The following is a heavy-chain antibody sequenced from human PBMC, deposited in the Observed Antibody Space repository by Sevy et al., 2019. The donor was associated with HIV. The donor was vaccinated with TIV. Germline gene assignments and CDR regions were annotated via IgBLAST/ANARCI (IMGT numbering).Heavy chain of an antibody. Sequence: ASVKVSCKASGYTFTSYRIYWVRQAPGQGLESMGWISAHNGYTNYAQKFQGRVTMITDTSTTTAYMDLRSLRSDDTALYYCARAYCSGGRCYSLAYWGQGTLVTVSS. D-gene: IGHD2-15*01. V-gene: IGHV1-18*01. J-gene: IGHJ4*02. CDR2: ISAHNGYT. CDR3: ARAYCSGGRCYSLAY. CDR1: GYTFTSYR.